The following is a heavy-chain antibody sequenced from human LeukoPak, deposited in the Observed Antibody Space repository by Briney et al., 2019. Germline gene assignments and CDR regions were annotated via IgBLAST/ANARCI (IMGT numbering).Heavy chain of an antibody. V-gene: IGHV4-39*07. CDR2: IYYSGST. D-gene: IGHD3-3*01. CDR3: ARLMPSGSFDY. CDR1: GGSISSSSYY. J-gene: IGHJ4*02. Sequence: SETLSLTCTVSGGSISSSSYYWGWIRQPPGKGLEWIGSIYYSGSTYYNPSLKSRVTISVDTSKNQFSLKLSSVTAADTAVYYCARLMPSGSFDYWGQGTLVTVSS.